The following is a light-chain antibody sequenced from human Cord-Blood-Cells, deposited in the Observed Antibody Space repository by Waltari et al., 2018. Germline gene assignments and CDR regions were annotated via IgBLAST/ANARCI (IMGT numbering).Light chain of an antibody. Sequence: DIVMTQSPDSLAVSLGERATINCKSSQSGLYRSNNKNYLAWYQQKPGQPPKLLIYRASTRESGVPELFSGSGSGTDFTLTSSSLQAEDVAVYYCQQYYSTPITFGQGTRLEIK. J-gene: IGKJ5*01. CDR2: RAS. CDR1: QSGLYRSNNKNY. CDR3: QQYYSTPIT. V-gene: IGKV4-1*01.